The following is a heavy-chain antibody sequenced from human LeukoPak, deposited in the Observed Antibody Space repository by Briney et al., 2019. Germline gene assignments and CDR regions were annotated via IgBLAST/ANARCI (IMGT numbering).Heavy chain of an antibody. J-gene: IGHJ4*02. D-gene: IGHD5-24*01. CDR2: IKSKTDGGTT. CDR3: TTDVVEMAWRPLNY. Sequence: GGSLRLSCAASGFTFSNAWMSWVRQAPGKGLEWVGRIKSKTDGGTTDYAAPVKGRFTISRDDSKNTPYLQMNSLKTEDTAVYYCTTDVVEMAWRPLNYWGQGTLVTASS. V-gene: IGHV3-15*01. CDR1: GFTFSNAW.